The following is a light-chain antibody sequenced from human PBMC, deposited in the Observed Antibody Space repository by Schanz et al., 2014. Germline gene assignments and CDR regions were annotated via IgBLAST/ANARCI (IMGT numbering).Light chain of an antibody. CDR3: HHYNSWPSYT. V-gene: IGKV3-15*01. J-gene: IGKJ2*01. Sequence: EIVMTQSPATLSVSPGERATLSCRASQSVSSNLAWYQQKPGQAPRLLIYGASTRATGVPDRFSGSGSETEFTLTISSLQSEDSAVYYCHHYNSWPSYTFGQGTRLEIK. CDR1: QSVSSN. CDR2: GAS.